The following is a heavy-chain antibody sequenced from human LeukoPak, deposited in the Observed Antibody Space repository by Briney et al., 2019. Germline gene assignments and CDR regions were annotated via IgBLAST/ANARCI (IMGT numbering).Heavy chain of an antibody. CDR1: GYTFTGYY. CDR2: INPNSGGT. V-gene: IGHV1-2*02. CDR3: ARGAVAGPFFDY. J-gene: IGHJ4*02. D-gene: IGHD6-19*01. Sequence: ASVKVSCKAPGYTFTGYYMHWVRQAPGQGLEWMGWINPNSGGTNYAQKFQGRVTMTRDTSISTAYMELSRLRSDDTAVYYCARGAVAGPFFDYWGQGTLVTVSS.